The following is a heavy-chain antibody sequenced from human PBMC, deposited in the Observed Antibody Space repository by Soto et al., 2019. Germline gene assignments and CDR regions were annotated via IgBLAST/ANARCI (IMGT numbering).Heavy chain of an antibody. Sequence: QVQLVQSGAEVKKPGASVKVSCKASGYTFTTYAMHWVRQAPGQGLEWMGWINPNSGGTNYAQKFQGWVTMTRDTSISTAYMELSRLRSDDTAVYYCARDRDPIVGATRRRYSLWFDPWGQGTLVTVSS. CDR2: INPNSGGT. V-gene: IGHV1-2*04. CDR1: GYTFTTYA. D-gene: IGHD1-26*01. J-gene: IGHJ5*02. CDR3: ARDRDPIVGATRRRYSLWFDP.